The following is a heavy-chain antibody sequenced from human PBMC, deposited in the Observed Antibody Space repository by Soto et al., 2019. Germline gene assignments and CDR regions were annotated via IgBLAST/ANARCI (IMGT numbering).Heavy chain of an antibody. V-gene: IGHV1-69*13. D-gene: IGHD5-18*01. Sequence: SVKVSCKASGGTFSSYAISWVRQAPGQGLEWMGGLIPIFGTANYAQKFHGRVTITADESTSTAYMELSSLRSEDTAVYYCARSSGIQLWYEDYFDYWGQGTLVTV. CDR1: GGTFSSYA. CDR2: LIPIFGTA. J-gene: IGHJ4*02. CDR3: ARSSGIQLWYEDYFDY.